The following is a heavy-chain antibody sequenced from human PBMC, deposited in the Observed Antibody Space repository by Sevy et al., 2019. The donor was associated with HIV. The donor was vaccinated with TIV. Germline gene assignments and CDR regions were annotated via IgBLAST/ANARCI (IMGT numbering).Heavy chain of an antibody. D-gene: IGHD3-22*01. CDR1: GHTLTEIS. CDR3: ATAREYYEDNSGYFDY. Sequence: ATVKVSCKVSGHTLTEISMHWVRQTPGRGLEWMGRFDPEDGETIYSQKFQGRITMTEDKSTDTAYLELSSLRSEDTAVYYCATAREYYEDNSGYFDYWGPGTLVPVSS. J-gene: IGHJ4*02. CDR2: FDPEDGET. V-gene: IGHV1-24*01.